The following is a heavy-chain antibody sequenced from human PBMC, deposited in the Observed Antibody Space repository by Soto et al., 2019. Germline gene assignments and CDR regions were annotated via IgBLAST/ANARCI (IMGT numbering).Heavy chain of an antibody. CDR3: ARDCSSTSCYENYYFDY. CDR1: GGTFSSYT. D-gene: IGHD2-2*01. V-gene: IGHV1-69*02. J-gene: IGHJ4*02. CDR2: IIPILGIA. Sequence: SVKVSCKASGGTFSSYTISWVRQAPGQGLEWMGRIIPILGIANYAQKFQGRVTITADKSTSTAYMELSSLRSEDTAVYYCARDCSSTSCYENYYFDYGGQGTLVTVSS.